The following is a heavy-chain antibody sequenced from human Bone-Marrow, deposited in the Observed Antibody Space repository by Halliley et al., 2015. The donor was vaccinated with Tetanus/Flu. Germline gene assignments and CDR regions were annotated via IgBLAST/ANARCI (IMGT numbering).Heavy chain of an antibody. J-gene: IGHJ6*02. CDR2: ISSRSIM. Sequence: SLRLSCAASGFTFSNYEMNWFRQAPGKGLEWVSYISSRSIMHYSSSVRGRFTISRDNAKNSLYLQMHSLRAEDTGIYFCARGFGDYYYGVDVWGQGTTVTVSS. CDR1: GFTFSNYE. V-gene: IGHV3-48*03. D-gene: IGHD3-16*01. CDR3: ARGFGDYYYGVDV.